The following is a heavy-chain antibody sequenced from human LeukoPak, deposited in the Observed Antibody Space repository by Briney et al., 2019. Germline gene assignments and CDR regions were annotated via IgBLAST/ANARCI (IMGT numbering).Heavy chain of an antibody. J-gene: IGHJ6*03. V-gene: IGHV1-8*03. CDR3: AKVAGTRGKYYYYYYYMDV. D-gene: IGHD6-19*01. CDR1: GYTFTSYD. Sequence: GASVKVSCKASGYTFTSYDINWVRQATGQGLEWMGWMNPNSGNTGYAQKFQGRVTITSNTSISTAYMELSSLRSEDTAVYYCAKVAGTRGKYYYYYYYMDVWGKGTTVTVSS. CDR2: MNPNSGNT.